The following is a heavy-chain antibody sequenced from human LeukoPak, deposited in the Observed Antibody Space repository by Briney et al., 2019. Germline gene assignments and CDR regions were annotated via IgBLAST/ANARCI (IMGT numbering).Heavy chain of an antibody. CDR1: GFTSSDHF. D-gene: IGHD2/OR15-2a*01. Sequence: GGSLSLSCAASGFTSSDHFLDWVRQAPGKGLEWVAVISYDGSNKYYADSVKGRFTISRDNSKNTLYLQMNSLRAEDTAVYYCAKDSWGTTNNYFDYWGQGTLVTVSS. V-gene: IGHV3-30*18. CDR2: ISYDGSNK. CDR3: AKDSWGTTNNYFDY. J-gene: IGHJ4*01.